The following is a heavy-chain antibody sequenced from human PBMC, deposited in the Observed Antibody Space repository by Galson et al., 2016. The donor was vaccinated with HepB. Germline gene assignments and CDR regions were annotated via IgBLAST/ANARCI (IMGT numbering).Heavy chain of an antibody. J-gene: IGHJ4*02. CDR2: IFRSGRV. CDR1: GGSISSGDW. D-gene: IGHD5-12*01. V-gene: IGHV4-4*02. CDR3: ARQYRGGPSDY. Sequence: ETLSLTCAVSGGSISSGDWWTWVRQPPGQGLEWIGQIFRSGRVNYTPSLASRVTISVDTSNNHFSLRLTSVTAADTALYYCARQYRGGPSDYWGQGTLVIVSS.